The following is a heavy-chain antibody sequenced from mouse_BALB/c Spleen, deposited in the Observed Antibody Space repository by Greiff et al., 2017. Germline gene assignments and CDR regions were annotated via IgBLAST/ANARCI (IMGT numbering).Heavy chain of an antibody. D-gene: IGHD1-1*01. CDR3: ARDYYGSSYDAMDY. CDR2: IRNKANGYTT. Sequence: EVQVVESGGGLVQPGGSLRLSCATSGFTFTDYYMRWVRQPPGKALEWLGFIRNKANGYTTEYSASVKGRFTISRDNSQSILYLQMNTLRAEDSATYDCARDYYGSSYDAMDYWGQGTSVTVSS. J-gene: IGHJ4*01. CDR1: GFTFTDYY. V-gene: IGHV7-3*02.